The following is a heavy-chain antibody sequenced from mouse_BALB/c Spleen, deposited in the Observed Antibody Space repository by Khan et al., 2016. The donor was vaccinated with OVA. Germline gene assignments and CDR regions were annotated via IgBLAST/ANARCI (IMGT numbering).Heavy chain of an antibody. CDR1: GYTFTSYT. J-gene: IGHJ3*01. V-gene: IGHV1-4*01. CDR3: TRNGPYYGNYGAWLAY. D-gene: IGHD2-10*01. CDR2: INPSNDYT. Sequence: QVRLQQSGAELARPGASVKMSCKASGYTFTSYTMHWVKQRPGQGLEWIGYINPSNDYTNYNQKFKDKATLTADKSSSTAYMQLSSLTSEDSAVYYCTRNGPYYGNYGAWLAYWGQGTLVTVSA.